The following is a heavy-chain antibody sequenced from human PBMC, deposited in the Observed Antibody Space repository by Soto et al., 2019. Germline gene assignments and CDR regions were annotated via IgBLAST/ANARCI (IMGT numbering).Heavy chain of an antibody. D-gene: IGHD6-19*01. Sequence: SETLSLTCTVSGGSISSYYWSWIRQPAGKGLEWIGRIYTSGSTNYNPSLKSRVTMSVDTSKNQFSLKLSSVTAADTAVYYCARDGQSSGWFRFDPWGQGTLVTVS. V-gene: IGHV4-4*07. J-gene: IGHJ5*02. CDR1: GGSISSYY. CDR2: IYTSGST. CDR3: ARDGQSSGWFRFDP.